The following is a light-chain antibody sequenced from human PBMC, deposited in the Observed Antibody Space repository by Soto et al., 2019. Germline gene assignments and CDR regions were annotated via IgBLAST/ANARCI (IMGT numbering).Light chain of an antibody. Sequence: EIVLTQSPGTLSLSPGERATLSCRASQSVSSSDLAWYQQKPGQAPRLLIYGASSRATGIPDRFSGSGSGTDFTLTISRLEPEDFAVYYWQQYGSSPITLGQGTRLEMK. CDR2: GAS. CDR3: QQYGSSPIT. V-gene: IGKV3-20*01. J-gene: IGKJ5*01. CDR1: QSVSSSD.